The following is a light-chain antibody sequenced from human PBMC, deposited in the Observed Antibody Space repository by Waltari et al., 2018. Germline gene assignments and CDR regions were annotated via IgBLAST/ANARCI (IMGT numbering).Light chain of an antibody. CDR3: AAWDDSLV. V-gene: IGLV1-47*01. CDR1: SSNIGSNY. CDR2: RHS. Sequence: QSVLTQPPSASGTPGQRVTISCSGSSSNIGSNYVYWYQQPPGTAPKLLIYRHSQRPSGVPDRCSGSKSGTSASLAISGLRSEDEADYYCAAWDDSLVFGGGTKLTVL. J-gene: IGLJ3*02.